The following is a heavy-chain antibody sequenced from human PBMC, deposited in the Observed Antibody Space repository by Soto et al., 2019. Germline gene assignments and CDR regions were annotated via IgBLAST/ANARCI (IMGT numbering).Heavy chain of an antibody. J-gene: IGHJ4*02. D-gene: IGHD6-19*01. Sequence: AASVKVSCKASGYTFTSYYMHWVRQAPGQGLEWMGIINPSGGSTSYAQKFQGRVTMTRDTSTSTVYMELSSLRSEDTAVYYCARDRSPAYSSGWYYFDYWGQGTLVTVSS. CDR3: ARDRSPAYSSGWYYFDY. CDR2: INPSGGST. CDR1: GYTFTSYY. V-gene: IGHV1-46*01.